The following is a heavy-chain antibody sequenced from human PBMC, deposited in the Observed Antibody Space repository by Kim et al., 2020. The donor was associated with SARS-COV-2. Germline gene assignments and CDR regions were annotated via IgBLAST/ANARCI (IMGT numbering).Heavy chain of an antibody. CDR3: VKDTNFYSFDI. CDR2: T. J-gene: IGHJ3*02. D-gene: IGHD2-8*01. V-gene: IGHV3-64*03. Sequence: TYSADSVRGRFTVSRDNSKNMLFLQMDSLRVEDTATYYCVKDTNFYSFDIWGQGTMVTVSS.